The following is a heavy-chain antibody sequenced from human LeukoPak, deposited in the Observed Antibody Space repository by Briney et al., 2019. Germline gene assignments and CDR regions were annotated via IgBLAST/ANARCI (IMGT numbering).Heavy chain of an antibody. D-gene: IGHD6-19*01. CDR3: ASGRGWYGWLDP. CDR2: IYYSGST. J-gene: IGHJ5*02. Sequence: SETLSLTCTVSGGSISSYYWSWIRQPPGKGLEWIGYIYYSGSTNYNPSLKSRVTISVDTSKNQFSLKLSSVTAADTAVYYCASGRGWYGWLDPWGQGTLVTVSS. V-gene: IGHV4-59*01. CDR1: GGSISSYY.